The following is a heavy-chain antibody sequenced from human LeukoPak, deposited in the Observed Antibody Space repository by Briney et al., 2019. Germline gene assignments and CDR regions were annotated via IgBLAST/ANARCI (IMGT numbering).Heavy chain of an antibody. CDR1: GGSFSGYY. J-gene: IGHJ4*02. CDR3: ARGYRGVYYYDSSGYYNDY. CDR2: INHSGST. D-gene: IGHD3-22*01. V-gene: IGHV4-34*01. Sequence: PSETLSLTCAVYGGSFSGYYWSWIRQPPGKGLEWIGEINHSGSTNYNPSLKSRVTISVDTSKNQFSLKLSSVTAADTAVYYCARGYRGVYYYDSSGYYNDYWGQGTLVTASS.